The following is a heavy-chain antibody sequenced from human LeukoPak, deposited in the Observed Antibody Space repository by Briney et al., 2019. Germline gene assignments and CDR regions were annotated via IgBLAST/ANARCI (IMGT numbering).Heavy chain of an antibody. Sequence: GGSLRLSCAASGFTLRSYDMSWVRQAPGKGLEWVAATSGSGVNSYYADSVRGRFTISRDNSQNTLYLQMDSLRAEDTALYYCAKEYSGYNFDYWGQGTLVTVSS. CDR1: GFTLRSYD. J-gene: IGHJ4*02. V-gene: IGHV3-23*01. CDR2: TSGSGVNS. D-gene: IGHD5-12*01. CDR3: AKEYSGYNFDY.